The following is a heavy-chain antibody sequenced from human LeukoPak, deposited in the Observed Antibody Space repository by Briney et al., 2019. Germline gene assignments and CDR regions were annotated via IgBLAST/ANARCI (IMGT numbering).Heavy chain of an antibody. Sequence: PSETLSLTCAVYGGSFSGYYWSWIRQPPGKGLEWIGEINHSGSTNYNPSLKSRVTISVDTSKNQFSLKLSSVTAADTAVYYCARLLGVTLDYWGQGTLVTVSS. D-gene: IGHD3-3*01. CDR2: INHSGST. CDR1: GGSFSGYY. J-gene: IGHJ4*02. CDR3: ARLLGVTLDY. V-gene: IGHV4-34*01.